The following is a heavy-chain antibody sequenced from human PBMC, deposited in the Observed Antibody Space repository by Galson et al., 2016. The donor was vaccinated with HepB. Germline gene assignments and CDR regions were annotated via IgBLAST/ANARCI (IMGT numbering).Heavy chain of an antibody. J-gene: IGHJ3*02. CDR1: GGSISSGDYY. CDR3: ARDVIGIVVVRGAFDI. D-gene: IGHD3-22*01. Sequence: TLSLTCTVSGGSISSGDYYWSWIRQPPGKGLEWIGYIDYSGSTYYIPSLKSRVTISVDTSKNQFSLKLSSVTAADTAVYYCARDVIGIVVVRGAFDIWGQGTMVTVSS. CDR2: IDYSGST. V-gene: IGHV4-30-4*01.